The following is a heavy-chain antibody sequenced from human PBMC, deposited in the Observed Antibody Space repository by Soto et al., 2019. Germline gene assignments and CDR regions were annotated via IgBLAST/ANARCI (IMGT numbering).Heavy chain of an antibody. J-gene: IGHJ4*01. CDR3: ARSVEGHFDL. Sequence: GGSLRLSCSASGFTFRVYSMNWVRQAPGKGLEWVSYITSDERTIHYADSVKGRFTISRDNAKNSVYLQMTSLRDEDTAVYYCARSVEGHFDLWGQGILVTVSS. CDR2: ITSDERTI. V-gene: IGHV3-48*02. D-gene: IGHD6-19*01. CDR1: GFTFRVYS.